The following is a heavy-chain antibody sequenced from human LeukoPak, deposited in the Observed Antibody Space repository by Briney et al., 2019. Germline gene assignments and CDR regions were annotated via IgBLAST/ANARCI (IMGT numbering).Heavy chain of an antibody. Sequence: GGSLRLPCAASGFTFNNYAMNWVRQAPGKGLEWLSSINDGVGNTFYADSVKGRFTISRDNSKNTLYLQMNSLRAEDTAVYYCAKSRGGYSYGKIDYWGQGTLVTVSS. D-gene: IGHD5-18*01. CDR1: GFTFNNYA. V-gene: IGHV3-23*01. J-gene: IGHJ4*02. CDR2: INDGVGNT. CDR3: AKSRGGYSYGKIDY.